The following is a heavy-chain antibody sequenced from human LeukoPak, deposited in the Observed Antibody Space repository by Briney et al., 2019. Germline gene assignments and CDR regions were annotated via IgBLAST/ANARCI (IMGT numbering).Heavy chain of an antibody. D-gene: IGHD2-8*01. CDR3: ARPGVSDYYYYYLDV. CDR1: GGSISGSSYY. Sequence: SETLSLTCTVSGGSISGSSYYWGWIRQPPGKGLEWIGSIYYSGSTYYNPSLKSRVTISVDTSKNQFSLKLSSVTAADTAVYYCARPGVSDYYYYYLDVWGKGTTVTVSS. J-gene: IGHJ6*03. CDR2: IYYSGST. V-gene: IGHV4-39*01.